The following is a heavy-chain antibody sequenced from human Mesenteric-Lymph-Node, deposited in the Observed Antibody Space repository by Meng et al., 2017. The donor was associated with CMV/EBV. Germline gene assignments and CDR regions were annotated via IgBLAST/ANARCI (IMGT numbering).Heavy chain of an antibody. CDR2: IYYSGST. J-gene: IGHJ4*02. Sequence: SETLSLTCTVSGGSISSSSYYWGWIRQPPGKGLEWIGSIYYSGSTYYNPSLKSRVTISVDTSKNQFSLKLSSVTAADTAVYYCARDAADEEGHWGQGTLVTVSS. CDR1: GGSISSSSYY. V-gene: IGHV4-39*02. CDR3: ARDAADEEGH. D-gene: IGHD2-15*01.